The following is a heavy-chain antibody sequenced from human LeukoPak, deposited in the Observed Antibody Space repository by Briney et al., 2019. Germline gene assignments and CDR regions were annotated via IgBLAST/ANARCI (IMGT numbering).Heavy chain of an antibody. V-gene: IGHV3-23*01. CDR3: AKDRGDSSGHLYYFHY. Sequence: QSGGSLRLSCAASGFTFSSYGMSWVRQAPGKGLEWVSAISGSGGSTYYADSVKGRFTISRDNSRNTLYMQMNSLRAEDTAVYYCAKDRGDSSGHLYYFHYWGQGTLVTVSS. J-gene: IGHJ4*02. D-gene: IGHD3-22*01. CDR2: ISGSGGST. CDR1: GFTFSSYG.